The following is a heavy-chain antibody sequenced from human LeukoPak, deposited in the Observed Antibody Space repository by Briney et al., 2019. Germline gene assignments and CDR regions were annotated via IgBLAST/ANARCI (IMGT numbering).Heavy chain of an antibody. CDR2: IYYTGST. Sequence: SETLSLTCTVSGGSISYYYWTWIRQSPGKGLDWIGQIYYTGSTYYNPSLKRRVTISVDTSRNQFSLNLTSVTAADTAVYHCARGGTYNDILSFDPWGQGTLVTVSS. CDR3: ARGGTYNDILSFDP. J-gene: IGHJ5*02. CDR1: GGSISYYY. V-gene: IGHV4-59*01. D-gene: IGHD3-9*01.